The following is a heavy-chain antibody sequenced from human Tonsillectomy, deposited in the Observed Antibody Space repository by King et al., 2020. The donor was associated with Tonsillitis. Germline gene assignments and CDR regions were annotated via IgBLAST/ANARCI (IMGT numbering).Heavy chain of an antibody. D-gene: IGHD6-6*01. V-gene: IGHV3-30-3*01. CDR2: ISYDGSNK. J-gene: IGHJ4*02. CDR1: GFTFSSYA. Sequence: VQLVESGGGVVQLGRSLRLSCAASGFTFSSYAMHWVRQAPGEGLEWVATISYDGSNKYYADSVKGRFTISRDNSMNTLYLQMNSLRAADTAVYFCARDGTAYSSSSGYYFDYWGQGTLVTVSS. CDR3: ARDGTAYSSSSGYYFDY.